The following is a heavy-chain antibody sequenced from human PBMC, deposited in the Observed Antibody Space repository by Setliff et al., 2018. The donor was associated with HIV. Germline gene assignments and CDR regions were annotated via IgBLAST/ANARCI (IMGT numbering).Heavy chain of an antibody. CDR1: GGSISIDGYY. J-gene: IGHJ6*03. V-gene: IGHV4-31*03. CDR3: ARGGGSRAATSSYYYMDV. CDR2: IYHNGST. Sequence: TLSLTCTVSGGSISIDGYYWGWIRQHPGKGLEWIGYIYHNGSTYYNPSLKSRVIISVDTSKTQFSLKLSSVTAADTAVYYCARGGGSRAATSSYYYMDVWGKGTTVTVSS. D-gene: IGHD2-15*01.